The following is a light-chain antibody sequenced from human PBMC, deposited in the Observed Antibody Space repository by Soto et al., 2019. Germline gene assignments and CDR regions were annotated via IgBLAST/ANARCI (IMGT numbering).Light chain of an antibody. V-gene: IGKV1-33*01. CDR3: QQFDNLPLP. Sequence: DIQMTQSPSSLSASVGDRVTITFQASQDSSNYLNWYQQKPGKAPKILIYDASVLEAGVPSRFSGGGSVTHLTLTISSLQAEDVATYYCQQFDNLPLPFGGGTKVEIK. CDR2: DAS. J-gene: IGKJ4*01. CDR1: QDSSNY.